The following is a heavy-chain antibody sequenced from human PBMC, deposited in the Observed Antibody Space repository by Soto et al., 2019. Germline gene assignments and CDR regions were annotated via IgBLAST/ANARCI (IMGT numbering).Heavy chain of an antibody. J-gene: IGHJ4*02. Sequence: PSETLSLTCAVNGGPFGGFYWTWIRQSPGKGLEWIGEIHHGGSTNYNPSLKSRVTMSLDTSKNQFSLKLTSVTAADTAGYYYFDYWGQGTLVTVSS. V-gene: IGHV4-34*01. CDR2: IHHGGST. CDR1: GGPFGGFY. CDR3: FDY.